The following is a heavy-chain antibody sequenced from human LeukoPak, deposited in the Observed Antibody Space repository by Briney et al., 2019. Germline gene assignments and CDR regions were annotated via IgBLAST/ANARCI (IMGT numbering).Heavy chain of an antibody. D-gene: IGHD5-24*01. V-gene: IGHV3-64*01. Sequence: GGSLRLSCAASGFTFSTFAMQWVRQARERGLEYVSGIKTDGGTTYYANSVEGRFTISRDNPKNTLYLQMGSLRVEDTAVYYCARDGVATNDYWGQGILVTVSS. CDR3: ARDGVATNDY. CDR1: GFTFSTFA. CDR2: IKTDGGTT. J-gene: IGHJ4*02.